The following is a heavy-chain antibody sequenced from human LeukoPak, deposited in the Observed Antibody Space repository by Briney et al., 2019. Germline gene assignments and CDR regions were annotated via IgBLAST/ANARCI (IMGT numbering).Heavy chain of an antibody. D-gene: IGHD6-19*01. CDR3: ARDPSGNLHFDY. J-gene: IGHJ4*02. CDR2: ITNDGSST. Sequence: GGSLRLSCAASGPTFSSHWMHWVRQAPGKGLVWVSRITNDGSSTTYADSVKGRFTISRDNAKNMLYLQVNNLRVDDTAVYYCARDPSGNLHFDYWGRGTLVTVSS. CDR1: GPTFSSHW. V-gene: IGHV3-74*01.